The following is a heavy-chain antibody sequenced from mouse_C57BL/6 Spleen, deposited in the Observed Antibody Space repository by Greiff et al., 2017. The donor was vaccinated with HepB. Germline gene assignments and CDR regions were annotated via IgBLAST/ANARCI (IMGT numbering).Heavy chain of an antibody. CDR2: IYPGSGST. Sequence: VQLQQPGAELVKPGASVKMSCKASGYTFTSYWITWVKQRPGQGLEWIGDIYPGSGSTNYNEKFKSKATLTVDTSSSTAYMQLSSLTSEDSAVYYCARGENYYGRAWFAYWGQGTLVTVSA. CDR3: ARGENYYGRAWFAY. CDR1: GYTFTSYW. D-gene: IGHD1-1*01. V-gene: IGHV1-55*01. J-gene: IGHJ3*01.